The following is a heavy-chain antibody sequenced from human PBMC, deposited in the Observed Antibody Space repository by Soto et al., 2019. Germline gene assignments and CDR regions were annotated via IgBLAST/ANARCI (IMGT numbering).Heavy chain of an antibody. Sequence: GGSLRLSCAASGFTFSSYAMSWVRQAPGKGLEWVSVISGYGCSTYYADSVKGRFTISRDNSKNTLYLQMNSLRAEDTAVYYCAKVYGDYPAYFDYWGQGTLVTVSS. CDR3: AKVYGDYPAYFDY. J-gene: IGHJ4*02. CDR1: GFTFSSYA. CDR2: ISGYGCST. D-gene: IGHD4-17*01. V-gene: IGHV3-23*01.